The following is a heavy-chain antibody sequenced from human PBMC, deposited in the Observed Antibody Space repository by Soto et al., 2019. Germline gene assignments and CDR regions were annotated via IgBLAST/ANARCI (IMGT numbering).Heavy chain of an antibody. J-gene: IGHJ3*02. D-gene: IGHD2-21*02. Sequence: GGSLRLSCAASGFTFSSYSMNWVRQAPGKGLEWVSYISSSSSTIYYADSVKGRFTISRDNAKNSLYLQMNSLRAEDTAVYYCARDFWVVTADAFDIWGQGTMVTVSS. CDR1: GFTFSSYS. CDR2: ISSSSSTI. CDR3: ARDFWVVTADAFDI. V-gene: IGHV3-48*04.